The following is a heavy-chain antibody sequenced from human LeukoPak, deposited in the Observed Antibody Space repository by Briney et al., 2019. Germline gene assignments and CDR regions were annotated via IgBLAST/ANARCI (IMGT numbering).Heavy chain of an antibody. J-gene: IGHJ4*02. D-gene: IGHD5-24*01. V-gene: IGHV5-51*01. CDR3: ATRSDGYSQFDF. CDR1: GYNFTSYW. CDR2: IYPGDSDT. Sequence: GESLQISCKASGYNFTSYWIGWVRQMPGKGLEWMGIIYPGDSDTRYGPSFQGQVTISADKSVSTAYLQWSSLKASDSAIYYCATRSDGYSQFDFWGQGTLVTVSS.